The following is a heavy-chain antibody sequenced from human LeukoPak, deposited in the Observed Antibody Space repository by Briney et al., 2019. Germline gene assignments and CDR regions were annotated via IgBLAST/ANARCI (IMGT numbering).Heavy chain of an antibody. J-gene: IGHJ4*02. CDR3: ARTLPRPYYFDY. V-gene: IGHV1-69*13. CDR1: GGTFTSYA. Sequence: SVKVSCKASGGTFTSYAISWVRQAPGQGLEWMGGIIPIFGTANYAQKFQGRVTITADESTSTAYMELSSLRSEDTAVYYCARTLPRPYYFDYWGQGTLVTVSS. CDR2: IIPIFGTA.